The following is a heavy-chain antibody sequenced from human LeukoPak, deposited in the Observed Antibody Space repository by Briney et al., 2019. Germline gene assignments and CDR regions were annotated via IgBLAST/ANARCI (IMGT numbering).Heavy chain of an antibody. CDR1: GFTFSSYS. CDR2: ISTSSSYI. Sequence: GGSLRLSCTASGFTFSSYSMNWVRQAPGKGLEWVSSISTSSSYIYYADSVKGRFTISRDNAKNSLYLQMNSLRAEDTAVYYCASTDCGGDCYSIWFDPWGQGTLVTVSS. CDR3: ASTDCGGDCYSIWFDP. V-gene: IGHV3-21*01. D-gene: IGHD2-21*02. J-gene: IGHJ5*02.